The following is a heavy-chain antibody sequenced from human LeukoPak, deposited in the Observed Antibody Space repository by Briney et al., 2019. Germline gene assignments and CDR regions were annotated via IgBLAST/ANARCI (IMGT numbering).Heavy chain of an antibody. Sequence: SQTLSLTCSVSGGSISSGPYFWSWIRQSPGQGLEWIGYIWPSGSTNYNPSLKSRVTISVDTSKNQFSLKLSSVTAADTAVYYCARARTTTPFWSGANDDAFDIWGQGTMVTVSS. J-gene: IGHJ3*02. V-gene: IGHV4-30-2*06. CDR2: IWPSGST. CDR1: GGSISSGPYF. CDR3: ARARTTTPFWSGANDDAFDI. D-gene: IGHD3-3*01.